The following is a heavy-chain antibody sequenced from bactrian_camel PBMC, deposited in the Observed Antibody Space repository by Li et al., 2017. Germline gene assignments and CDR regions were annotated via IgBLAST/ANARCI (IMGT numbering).Heavy chain of an antibody. CDR2: IYTGGDST. Sequence: VQLVESGGGLVQPGGSLRLSCAGAGFTLHTDYINWVRQAPGKEREGVASIYTGGDSTDVADSVKGRFTISRDNAKNTVYLQVKLLKPEDTAKYYCTLDPTMSTTPRSQGTQVTVS. V-gene: IGHV3S40*01. CDR1: GFTLHTDY. D-gene: IGHD2*01. J-gene: IGHJ4*01.